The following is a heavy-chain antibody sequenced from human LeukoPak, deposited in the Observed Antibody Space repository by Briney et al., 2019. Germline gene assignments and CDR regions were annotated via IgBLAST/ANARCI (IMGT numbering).Heavy chain of an antibody. CDR3: AKARIAAAGTGAFDV. J-gene: IGHJ3*01. D-gene: IGHD6-13*01. CDR2: A. V-gene: IGHV3-23*05. Sequence: AQYAESVRGRFTISRDNSKNSLYLQMNSLRDEDTAVYFCAKARIAAAGTGAFDVWGQGTMVTVSS.